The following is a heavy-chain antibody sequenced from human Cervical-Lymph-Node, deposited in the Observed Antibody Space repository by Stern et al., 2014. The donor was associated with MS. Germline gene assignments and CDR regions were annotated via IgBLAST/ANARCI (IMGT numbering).Heavy chain of an antibody. CDR1: GFTFTNYA. J-gene: IGHJ4*02. CDR2: INAANGNT. D-gene: IGHD6-13*01. CDR3: ARTSSWCFDR. V-gene: IGHV1-3*01. Sequence: QLVQSGAEVKEPGASVKVSCKASGFTFTNYAMHWVRQAPGQRLEWMGWINAANGNTKYSQNFQGRVTITRDSSATTAYMELRSLTFEDTAMYFCARTSSWCFDRWGQGTLVTVSS.